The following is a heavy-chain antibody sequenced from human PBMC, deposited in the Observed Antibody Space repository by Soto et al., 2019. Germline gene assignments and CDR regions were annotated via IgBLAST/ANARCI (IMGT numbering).Heavy chain of an antibody. CDR2: IIPIFGTT. J-gene: IGHJ5*02. D-gene: IGHD3-22*01. Sequence: QVQLVQSGAEVKKPGSSVKVSCKASRGPFSTSTISWVRQAPGQGLEWMGGIIPIFGTTNYAQKIQDRVTITADESTNAAFLELSSLRSEETAVYYCRYSTYDYDIKEDWFDPWGQGTLVTVSS. V-gene: IGHV1-69*01. CDR1: RGPFSTST. CDR3: RYSTYDYDIKEDWFDP.